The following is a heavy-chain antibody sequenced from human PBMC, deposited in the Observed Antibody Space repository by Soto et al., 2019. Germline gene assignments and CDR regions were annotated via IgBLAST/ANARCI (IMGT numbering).Heavy chain of an antibody. D-gene: IGHD3-16*01. Sequence: QVQLVQSGAEVKKPGASVKVSCKTSGYTFSIYDINWVRQATGQGLEWMGWMNPDNEGTGYSQKFQGRVTMTRDTSTGTAYMDLTSLTSEDTAIYYCAVKGGHGAYPLDSCGQGTLVTVSS. V-gene: IGHV1-8*01. CDR3: AVKGGHGAYPLDS. CDR2: MNPDNEGT. CDR1: GYTFSIYD. J-gene: IGHJ4*02.